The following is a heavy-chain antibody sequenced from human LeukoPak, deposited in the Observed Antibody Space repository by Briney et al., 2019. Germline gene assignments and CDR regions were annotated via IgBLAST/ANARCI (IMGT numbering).Heavy chain of an antibody. Sequence: PSETLSLTCSVSGGSISSTSYYWDWIRQPPGKGLEWIGTVFYTGTTYYNPSLKSRVTISVDTSKNQFSLKLSSVTAADTAVYYCARQYVGAAYYYYYYMDVWGKGTTVTVSS. CDR1: GGSISSTSYY. V-gene: IGHV4-39*01. D-gene: IGHD1-26*01. CDR2: VFYTGTT. CDR3: ARQYVGAAYYYYYYMDV. J-gene: IGHJ6*03.